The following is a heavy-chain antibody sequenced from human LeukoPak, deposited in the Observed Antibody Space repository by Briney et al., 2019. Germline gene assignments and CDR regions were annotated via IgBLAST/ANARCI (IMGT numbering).Heavy chain of an antibody. D-gene: IGHD3-10*01. CDR1: GFTFSSYS. CDR2: ISSSSSYI. J-gene: IGHJ4*02. Sequence: GGSPRLSCAASGFTFSSYSMNWVRQAPGKGLEWVSSISSSSSYIYYADSVKGRFTISRDNAKNSLYLQMNSLRAEDTAVYYCARDQYGSGSYVFDFWGQGTLVTVSS. V-gene: IGHV3-21*01. CDR3: ARDQYGSGSYVFDF.